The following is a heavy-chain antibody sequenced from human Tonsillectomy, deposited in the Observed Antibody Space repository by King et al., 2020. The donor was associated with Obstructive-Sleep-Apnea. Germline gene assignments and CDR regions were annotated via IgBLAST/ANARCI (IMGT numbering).Heavy chain of an antibody. V-gene: IGHV2-5*01. D-gene: IGHD6-19*01. J-gene: IGHJ4*02. CDR2: IYWNDDK. Sequence: TLKESGPTVVKPTQTLTLTCTLSGSSLSTSGVGVGWIRKPPGKALEWLALIYWNDDKVYSSSLKSRLTISKDTSKNQVVLTMTNVDPVDTATYYCAQSYSGGWYQNSFDYWGQGTLVTVSS. CDR1: GSSLSTSGVG. CDR3: AQSYSGGWYQNSFDY.